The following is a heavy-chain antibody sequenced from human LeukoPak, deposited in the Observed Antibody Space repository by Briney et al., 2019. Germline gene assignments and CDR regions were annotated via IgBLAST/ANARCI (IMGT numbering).Heavy chain of an antibody. CDR2: ISSSSSYI. Sequence: GGSLRLSCAASGFTFSSYSMNWVRQAPGKGLEWLSSISSSSSYIYYADSVKGRFTISRDNAKNSLYLQMNSLRAEDTAVYYCARDAGTAYYDSSGAYYYGMDVWGQGTTVTVSS. D-gene: IGHD3-22*01. J-gene: IGHJ6*02. V-gene: IGHV3-21*01. CDR3: ARDAGTAYYDSSGAYYYGMDV. CDR1: GFTFSSYS.